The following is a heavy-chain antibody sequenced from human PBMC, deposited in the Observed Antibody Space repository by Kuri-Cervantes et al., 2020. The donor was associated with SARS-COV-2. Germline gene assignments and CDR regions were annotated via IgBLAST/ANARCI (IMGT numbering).Heavy chain of an antibody. V-gene: IGHV3-30-3*01. CDR1: GFTFSSYA. CDR2: ISYDGSNK. D-gene: IGHD3-3*01. J-gene: IGHJ6*03. Sequence: GGSLRLSCAASGFTFSSYAMHWVRQAPGKGLEWVAVISYDGSNKYYADSVKGRFTISRDNSKKTLYVQMNSLRAEDTAVYYCARDLFGDFWGGFYYYMDVWGKGTTVTVSS. CDR3: ARDLFGDFWGGFYYYMDV.